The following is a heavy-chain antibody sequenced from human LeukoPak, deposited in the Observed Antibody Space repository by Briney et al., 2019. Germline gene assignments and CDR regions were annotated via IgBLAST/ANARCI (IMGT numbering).Heavy chain of an antibody. CDR3: ARAFGSGSQVINYFDF. Sequence: GGSLRLSCAASGFTFSDYYMSWIRQAPGKGLVWVSSINSDGSTTTYADSVKGRFTISRDNAKNMVYLQMNSLRAEDTAVYYCARAFGSGSQVINYFDFWGQGTLVTVSS. J-gene: IGHJ4*02. CDR2: INSDGSTT. D-gene: IGHD3-10*01. CDR1: GFTFSDYY. V-gene: IGHV3-74*01.